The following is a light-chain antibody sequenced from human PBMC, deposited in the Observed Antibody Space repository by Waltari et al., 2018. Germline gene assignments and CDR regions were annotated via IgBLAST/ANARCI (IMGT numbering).Light chain of an antibody. CDR3: QQYYSTPRT. CDR2: AAS. CDR1: QGISKS. Sequence: EIKVTQSPSSPSASITARVRITCRASQGISKSLAWYQHKPGRAPKLLFYAASRLESGVPSRFSGSRSGTDYTLTISSLQPEDLATYYCQQYYSTPRTFGQGTKVEIK. V-gene: IGKV1-NL1*01. J-gene: IGKJ1*01.